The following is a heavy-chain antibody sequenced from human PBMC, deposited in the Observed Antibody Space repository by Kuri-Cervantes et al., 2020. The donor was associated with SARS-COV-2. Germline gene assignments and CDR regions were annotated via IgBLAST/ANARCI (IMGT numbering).Heavy chain of an antibody. CDR1: GFTFSDYY. Sequence: GGSLRLSCAASGFTFSDYYMSWIRQAPGKGLEWVSYISSSSSYTNYADSAKGRFTISRDNAKNSLYLQMNSLRAEDTAVYYCARVGYYDSSGYYTNKGYFDYWGQGTLVTVSS. V-gene: IGHV3-11*06. CDR3: ARVGYYDSSGYYTNKGYFDY. J-gene: IGHJ4*02. CDR2: ISSSSSYT. D-gene: IGHD3-22*01.